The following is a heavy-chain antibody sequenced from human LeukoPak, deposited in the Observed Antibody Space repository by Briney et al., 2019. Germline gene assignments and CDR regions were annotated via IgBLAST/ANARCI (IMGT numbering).Heavy chain of an antibody. V-gene: IGHV5-51*01. CDR2: IYPGDSDT. Sequence: LGESLKISCKGCGYNFTTYWIDWVRQMPGKGLEWMGIIYPGDSDTRYSPSFQGQVTISVDKSISTAYLQWSSLKASDTAIYYCARQSLSVTTLDYWGQGTQVAVSS. CDR3: ARQSLSVTTLDY. D-gene: IGHD4-17*01. J-gene: IGHJ4*02. CDR1: GYNFTTYW.